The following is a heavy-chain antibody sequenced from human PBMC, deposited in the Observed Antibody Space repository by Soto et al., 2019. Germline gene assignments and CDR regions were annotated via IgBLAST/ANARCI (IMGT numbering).Heavy chain of an antibody. CDR1: GLTFSSFD. V-gene: IGHV3-21*06. CDR2: IHRASTYI. J-gene: IGHJ4*02. D-gene: IGHD4-17*01. CDR3: ARRAVTTYHFFDY. Sequence: PGGSLRLSCATSGLTFSSFDMDWVRQAPGKGLEWVSSIHRASTYIYYADSVRGRFTISRDNAKSSLYLQMNSLTVEDTAVYYCARRAVTTYHFFDYWGQGALVTVSS.